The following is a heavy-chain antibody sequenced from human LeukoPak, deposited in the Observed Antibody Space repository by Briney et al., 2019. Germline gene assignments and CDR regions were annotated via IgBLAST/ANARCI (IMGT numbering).Heavy chain of an antibody. Sequence: GGSLRLSCAASGFTFSNYWMHWVRQAPGKGLEWVSYISGSSSTIFSADSVKGRFTISRDNAKNSLSLQMNSLRDEDTAVYYCARLRAGVYFDYWGQGTLVTVSS. J-gene: IGHJ4*02. CDR2: ISGSSSTI. CDR1: GFTFSNYW. CDR3: ARLRAGVYFDY. D-gene: IGHD2-8*01. V-gene: IGHV3-48*02.